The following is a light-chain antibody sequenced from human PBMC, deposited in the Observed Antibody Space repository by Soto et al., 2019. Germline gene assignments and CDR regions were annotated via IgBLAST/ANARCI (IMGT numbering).Light chain of an antibody. CDR2: DAS. CDR3: QQYNSYQYT. Sequence: DIQMTQSPSTLSASEGDRVTITCRASQSVSHWLAWYQQKPGKAPKALIYDASTLETGVPSRFSGRGSGTDFTLTISSLQPDDFATYYCQQYNSYQYTFGQGTK. CDR1: QSVSHW. J-gene: IGKJ2*01. V-gene: IGKV1-5*01.